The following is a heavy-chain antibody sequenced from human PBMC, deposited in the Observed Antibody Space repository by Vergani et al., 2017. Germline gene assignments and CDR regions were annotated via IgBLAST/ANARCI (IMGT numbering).Heavy chain of an antibody. CDR1: GYTFTSYG. Sequence: QVPLVQSGAAVKTPGASVKVSCKASGYTFTSYGISWVRQAPGQGLEWMGWISAYNGNTNYAQKLQGRVTMTTDTSTNTAYMELRSLRSGDTAVYYCARGDYNRSGYYSRWGQGTLVTVSS. CDR2: ISAYNGNT. CDR3: ARGDYNRSGYYSR. D-gene: IGHD3-22*01. V-gene: IGHV1-18*01. J-gene: IGHJ4*02.